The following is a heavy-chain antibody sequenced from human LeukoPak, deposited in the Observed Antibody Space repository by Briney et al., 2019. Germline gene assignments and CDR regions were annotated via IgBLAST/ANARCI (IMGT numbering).Heavy chain of an antibody. CDR2: IYYSGNT. V-gene: IGHV4-59*08. CDR1: GGSISSYY. D-gene: IGHD1-26*01. CDR3: ARHSGSSMSPFDY. J-gene: IGHJ4*02. Sequence: PSETLSLTCTVSGGSISSYYWSWIRQPPGKGLEWIGYIYYSGNTNYNPSLKSRVTISVDTSKNQFSLKLSSVTAADTAVYYCARHSGSSMSPFDYWGQGTLVTVSS.